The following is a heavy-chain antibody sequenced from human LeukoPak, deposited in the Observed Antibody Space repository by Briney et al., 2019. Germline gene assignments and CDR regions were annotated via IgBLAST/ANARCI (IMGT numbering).Heavy chain of an antibody. J-gene: IGHJ4*02. CDR2: INCNGGST. CDR1: GYTLDVYG. V-gene: IGHV3-20*03. D-gene: IGHD6-13*01. CDR3: ARGMTAADDY. Sequence: AGGSLGLPYAASGYTLDVYGMSWASHARGKGLEWGSGINCNGGSTVYTDFVRGRFTFTRDNAKNSMYLQMNSLRAEDTALYYCARGMTAADDYWGQGTLVTVPS.